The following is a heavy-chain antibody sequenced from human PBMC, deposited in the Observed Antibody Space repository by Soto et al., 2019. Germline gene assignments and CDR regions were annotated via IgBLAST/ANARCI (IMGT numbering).Heavy chain of an antibody. J-gene: IGHJ6*02. CDR3: ARERDPNWNYGHSMDV. V-gene: IGHV3-30-3*01. Sequence: QVQLVESGGGEVQPGRSLRLSCAASGFTFSSYAMHWVRQAPGKGLEWVAVISYDGSNKYYADSVKGRFTISRDNSKNTLYLQMNSLRAADTAVYYCARERDPNWNYGHSMDVWGQGTPVPVSS. CDR1: GFTFSSYA. D-gene: IGHD1-7*01. CDR2: ISYDGSNK.